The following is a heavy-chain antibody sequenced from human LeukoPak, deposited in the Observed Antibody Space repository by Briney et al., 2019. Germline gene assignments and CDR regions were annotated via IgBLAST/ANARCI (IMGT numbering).Heavy chain of an antibody. V-gene: IGHV1-18*01. Sequence: ASVKVSCKASGYTFTSYGISWVRQAPGQGLEWMGWISAYNGNTNYAQKLQGRVTMTTDTSTSTAYMELRSLRSDDTAVYYCARAFAYCTTTKCLDYFYYMDVWGRGTAVTVSS. CDR2: ISAYNGNT. D-gene: IGHD2-2*01. CDR3: ARAFAYCTTTKCLDYFYYMDV. CDR1: GYTFTSYG. J-gene: IGHJ6*03.